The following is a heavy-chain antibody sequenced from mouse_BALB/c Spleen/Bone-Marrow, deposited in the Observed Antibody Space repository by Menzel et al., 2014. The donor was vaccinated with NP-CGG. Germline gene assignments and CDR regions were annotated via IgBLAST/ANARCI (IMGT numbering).Heavy chain of an antibody. J-gene: IGHJ3*01. CDR2: ISDGGSYT. D-gene: IGHD1-1*01. Sequence: EVQVVESGGGLVKPGESLKLSCAASGFTFSDYYMYWVRQTPEKRLEWVATISDGGSYTYYPDSVKGRFTISRDNAKNNLYLQMSSLKSEDTAMYYCANYYGSTWFAYWGQGTLVTVSA. V-gene: IGHV5-4*02. CDR1: GFTFSDYY. CDR3: ANYYGSTWFAY.